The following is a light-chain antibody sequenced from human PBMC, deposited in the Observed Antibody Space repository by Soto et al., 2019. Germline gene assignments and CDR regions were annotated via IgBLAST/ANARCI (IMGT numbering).Light chain of an antibody. J-gene: IGLJ2*01. CDR3: QSYDSSKGV. Sequence: FMLTQPHSVSESPGQRVTISCTRSSGSIASNYVQWYQQRPGSAPTTVIYEDNQRPSGVPDRFSGSIDSSSNSASLTISGLKTEDEADYACQSYDSSKGVFGGGTKLTVL. CDR2: EDN. V-gene: IGLV6-57*03. CDR1: SGSIASNY.